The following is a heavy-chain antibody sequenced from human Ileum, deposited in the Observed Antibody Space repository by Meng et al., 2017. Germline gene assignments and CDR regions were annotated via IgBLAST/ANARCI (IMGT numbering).Heavy chain of an antibody. CDR3: ARAAHRVLDVGIAVAGTGSGFDY. CDR2: IWYDGSNK. CDR1: GFTFSSYG. Sequence: GESLKISCAASGFTFSSYGMHWVRQAPGKGLEWVAVIWYDGSNKYYADSVKGRFTISRDNSKNTLYLQMNSLRAEDTAVYYCARAAHRVLDVGIAVAGTGSGFDYWGQGTLVTVSS. D-gene: IGHD6-19*01. J-gene: IGHJ4*02. V-gene: IGHV3-33*01.